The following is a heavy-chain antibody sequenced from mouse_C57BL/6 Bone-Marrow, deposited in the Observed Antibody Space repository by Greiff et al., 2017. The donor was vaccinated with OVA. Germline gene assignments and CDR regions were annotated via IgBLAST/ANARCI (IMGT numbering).Heavy chain of an antibody. J-gene: IGHJ2*01. CDR1: GYAFSSYW. CDR3: AVYYGSRYRGYFDY. CDR2: IYPGDGDT. Sequence: QVQLQQSGAELVKPGASVKISCKASGYAFSSYWMNWVKQRPGKGLEWIGQIYPGDGDTNYNGKFKGKATLTADKSSSTAYMQLSSLTSEDSAVYFCAVYYGSRYRGYFDYWGQGTTLTVSS. V-gene: IGHV1-80*01. D-gene: IGHD1-1*01.